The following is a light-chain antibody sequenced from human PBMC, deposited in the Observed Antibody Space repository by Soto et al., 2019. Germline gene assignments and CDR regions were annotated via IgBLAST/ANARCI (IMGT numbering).Light chain of an antibody. J-gene: IGLJ2*01. CDR1: SSEVGGYNY. CDR2: EVS. Sequence: QSALTQPSSAYGSPGQSVTISCTGTSSEVGGYNYVSWYQQHPGKAPKLMIYEVSKRPSGVTDRFSGSKSGNTASLTVSGLQVEDEADYYCSSFEASNNMLFGGGTQLTVL. CDR3: SSFEASNNML. V-gene: IGLV2-8*01.